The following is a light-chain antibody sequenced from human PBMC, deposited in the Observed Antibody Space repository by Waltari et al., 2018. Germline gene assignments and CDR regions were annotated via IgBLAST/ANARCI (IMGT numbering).Light chain of an antibody. CDR2: GTS. Sequence: QTVVTQEPSLTVSPGGTVTLTCASSTGAVTSGYYPNWFQQKPGQAPRALIYGTSNKHSWTPARFSGSLLGGKAALTLSGVQAEDEAEYYCLLYYACVWVFGGGTKLTVL. CDR3: LLYYACVWV. J-gene: IGLJ3*02. V-gene: IGLV7-43*01. CDR1: TGAVTSGYY.